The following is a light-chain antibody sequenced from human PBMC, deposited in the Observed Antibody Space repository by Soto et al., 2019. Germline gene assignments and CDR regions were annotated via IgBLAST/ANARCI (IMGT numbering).Light chain of an antibody. Sequence: EIVLTQSPGTLSLSPGERATLSCRASQSVSSSYLAWYQQKPGQAPRLLIYGASSRATGILDRFSGSGSGTDCPLTISRLEPEDFAVYYCQQYGRSPPMYTFGQGTKLEIK. CDR1: QSVSSSY. V-gene: IGKV3-20*01. J-gene: IGKJ2*01. CDR2: GAS. CDR3: QQYGRSPPMYT.